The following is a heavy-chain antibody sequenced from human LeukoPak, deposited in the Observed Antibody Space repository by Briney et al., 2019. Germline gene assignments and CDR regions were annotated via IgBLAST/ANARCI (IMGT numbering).Heavy chain of an antibody. J-gene: IGHJ4*02. CDR2: ASGSGGST. V-gene: IGHV3-23*01. Sequence: QAGGSLRLSCAASGFTFSSYAMSWVRQAPGKGLEWVSSASGSGGSTYYADSVKGRFTISRDNSKNTLYLQMNSLRAEDTAVYYCAKDLGSVVTPPSLDYWGQGTLVTVSS. D-gene: IGHD4-23*01. CDR1: GFTFSSYA. CDR3: AKDLGSVVTPPSLDY.